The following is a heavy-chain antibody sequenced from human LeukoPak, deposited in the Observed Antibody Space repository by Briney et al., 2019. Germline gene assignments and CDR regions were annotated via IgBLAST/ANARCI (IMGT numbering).Heavy chain of an antibody. CDR1: GFTFSTYS. V-gene: IGHV3-21*01. CDR3: TREQLHWCFDL. J-gene: IGHJ2*01. CDR2: ISSTSYYI. D-gene: IGHD1-1*01. Sequence: PGGSLRLSCAASGFTFSTYSMNWVRQAPGRGLEWVSSISSTSYYIYYADSVKGRFTISRDNAKNSLYLQMNSLRAEDTAVYYCTREQLHWCFDLWGRGTLVTVSS.